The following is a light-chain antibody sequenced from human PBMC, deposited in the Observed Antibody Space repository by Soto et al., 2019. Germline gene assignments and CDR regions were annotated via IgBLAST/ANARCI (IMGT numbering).Light chain of an antibody. J-gene: IGKJ1*01. V-gene: IGKV3-20*01. CDR1: QSVGSNF. Sequence: EIVLTQSPGTLSLSSGERATLSCRASQSVGSNFLAWYQQKPGQAPRLLIYNASNRATGIPDRFSGSGSGTDFTLTISRLEPEDFAVYYCQQYGSSPRTFGQGTKVEIK. CDR2: NAS. CDR3: QQYGSSPRT.